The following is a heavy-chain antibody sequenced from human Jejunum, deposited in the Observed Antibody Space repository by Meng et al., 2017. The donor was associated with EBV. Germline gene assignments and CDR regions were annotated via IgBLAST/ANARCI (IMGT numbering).Heavy chain of an antibody. CDR1: GESIDSRNW. V-gene: IGHV4-4*03. J-gene: IGHJ4*02. D-gene: IGHD2-21*02. CDR3: VRGGDYCLVY. Sequence: VSGPGLVKPPGTLSLPCAVSGESIDSRNWWSWVRQSQERGLEWIGEIYYSGSTNYNPSLKSRVTILVDRSENPFSLHLSSVTAADTAVYYCVRGGDYCLVYWGQGTLVTVSS. CDR2: IYYSGST.